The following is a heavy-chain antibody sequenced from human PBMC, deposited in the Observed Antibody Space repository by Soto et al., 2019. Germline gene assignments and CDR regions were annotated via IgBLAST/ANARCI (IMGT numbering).Heavy chain of an antibody. V-gene: IGHV3-9*01. CDR3: AKSKMNWNPYFDF. J-gene: IGHJ4*02. Sequence: GGSLRLSCAASGFTFDDYAMHWVRQAPGKGLEWVSGISWNSGPLGYADSVRGRFTISRDNAKSSLYLQMNSLRAEDTALYYCAKSKMNWNPYFDFWGQGTLVTVSS. D-gene: IGHD1-1*01. CDR2: ISWNSGPL. CDR1: GFTFDDYA.